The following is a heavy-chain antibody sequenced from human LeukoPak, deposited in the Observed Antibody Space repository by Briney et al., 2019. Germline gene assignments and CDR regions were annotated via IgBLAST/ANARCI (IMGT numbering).Heavy chain of an antibody. CDR2: IKSKTDGGTT. J-gene: IGHJ4*02. V-gene: IGHV3-15*01. CDR3: TTGTFDWDTPYYFDY. D-gene: IGHD3-9*01. CDR1: GFTFSIAW. Sequence: GGSLRLSCAASGFTFSIAWMSWVRQAPGKGLEWVGRIKSKTDGGTTDYAAPVKGRFTISRDDSKNTLYLQMNSLKTEDTAVYYCTTGTFDWDTPYYFDYWGQGTLVTVSS.